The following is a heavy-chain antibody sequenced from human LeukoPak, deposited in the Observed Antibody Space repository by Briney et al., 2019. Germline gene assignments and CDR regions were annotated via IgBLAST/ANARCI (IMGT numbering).Heavy chain of an antibody. CDR1: GFTFSSYA. V-gene: IGHV3-23*01. J-gene: IGHJ5*02. Sequence: GGSLKISCAASGFTFSSYAMSWIRQAPGKGVEWVSAISSGGGNTDYADSVKGRFTISRDNSKNTVFLQMNSLRAEDTGVYYCANRISGSSSWGQGTLVTVSS. D-gene: IGHD1-26*01. CDR3: ANRISGSSS. CDR2: ISSGGGNT.